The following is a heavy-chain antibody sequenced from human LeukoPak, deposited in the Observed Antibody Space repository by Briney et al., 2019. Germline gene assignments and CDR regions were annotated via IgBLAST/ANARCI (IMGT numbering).Heavy chain of an antibody. V-gene: IGHV3-21*01. Sequence: GGSLRLSCAASGFTFSSYSMNWVRQAPGKGLEWVSSISSSSSYIYYADSVKGRFTISRDNAKNSLYLQMNSLRAEDTAVYYCARGVVVVVAATYYYYGMDVWGQGTTVTVSS. D-gene: IGHD2-15*01. CDR1: GFTFSSYS. CDR2: ISSSSSYI. J-gene: IGHJ6*02. CDR3: ARGVVVVVAATYYYYGMDV.